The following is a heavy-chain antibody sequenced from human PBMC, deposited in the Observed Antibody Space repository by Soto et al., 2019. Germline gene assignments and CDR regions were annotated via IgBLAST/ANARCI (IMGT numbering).Heavy chain of an antibody. D-gene: IGHD3-10*01. J-gene: IGHJ6*02. V-gene: IGHV1-69*13. CDR1: AGTFSSYA. CDR3: ASDLGVYGMGV. Sequence: ASVKVSCKHSAGTFSSYALSWVRQAPGQGLQWMGGIIPIFGTANYAQKFRGKVTSTADESTSTPYMELSSLGSEDKAVYYGASDLGVYGMGVWGQ. CDR2: IIPIFGTA.